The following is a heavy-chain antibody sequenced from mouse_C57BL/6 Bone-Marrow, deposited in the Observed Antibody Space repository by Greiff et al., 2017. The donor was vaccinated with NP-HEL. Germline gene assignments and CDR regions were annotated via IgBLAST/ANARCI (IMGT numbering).Heavy chain of an antibody. Sequence: EVMLVESGGGLVQPGGSLKLSCAASGFTFSDYYMYWVRQTPEKRLEWVAYISNGGGSTYYPDTVKGRFTISRDNAKNTLYLQMSSLKSEDTAMYYCARRGITTAPFDYWGQGTTLTVSS. V-gene: IGHV5-12*01. J-gene: IGHJ2*01. D-gene: IGHD1-2*01. CDR2: ISNGGGST. CDR1: GFTFSDYY. CDR3: ARRGITTAPFDY.